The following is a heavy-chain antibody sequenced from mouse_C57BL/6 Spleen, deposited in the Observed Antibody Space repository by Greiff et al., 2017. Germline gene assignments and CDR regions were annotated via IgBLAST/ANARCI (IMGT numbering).Heavy chain of an antibody. CDR2: INPNTGGT. Sequence: EVQLQQPGPELVKPGASVKISCKASGYSFTGYYMTWVKQSPEKSLEWIGEINPNTGGTTYNQKFKAKATLTVDKSSSTAYVQLKSLTSEDSAVYYCARWDYDGGYWGQGATLTVSS. CDR3: ARWDYDGGY. D-gene: IGHD2-4*01. V-gene: IGHV1-42*01. CDR1: GYSFTGYY. J-gene: IGHJ2*01.